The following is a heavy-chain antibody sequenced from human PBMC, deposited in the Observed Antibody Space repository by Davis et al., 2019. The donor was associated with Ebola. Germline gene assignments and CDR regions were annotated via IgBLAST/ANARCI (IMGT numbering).Heavy chain of an antibody. CDR2: IYPGDSET. D-gene: IGHD2-15*01. J-gene: IGHJ5*02. CDR1: GYSFTSYW. CDR3: ARQIVVVVAASKTGRFDP. V-gene: IGHV5-51*01. Sequence: PGGSLRLSCKGSGYSFTSYWIAWVRQMPGKGLEWMGIIYPGDSETRYNSSFQGQVTISADKSISTAYLQWSSLKASDTAMYYCARQIVVVVAASKTGRFDPWGQGTLVTVSS.